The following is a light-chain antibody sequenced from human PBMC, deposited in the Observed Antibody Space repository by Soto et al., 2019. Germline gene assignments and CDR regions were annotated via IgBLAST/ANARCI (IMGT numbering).Light chain of an antibody. J-gene: IGLJ1*01. CDR2: KID. V-gene: IGLV1-47*01. Sequence: QSVLTQPPSASGTPGQRVTISCSGSSSIIGTNFVYWYQQLPGTAPRLLISKIDQRPSGVPDRFSGSRSGTSASLAISGLGSEDEADYYCAAWDDILNSYVFGTGTKVTVL. CDR3: AAWDDILNSYV. CDR1: SSIIGTNF.